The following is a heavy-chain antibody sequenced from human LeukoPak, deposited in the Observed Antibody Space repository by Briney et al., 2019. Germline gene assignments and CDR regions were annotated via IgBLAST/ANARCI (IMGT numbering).Heavy chain of an antibody. D-gene: IGHD6-6*01. Sequence: GESLKISCKGSGCSFTSYWIGWVRQMPGKGLEWMGIIYPGDSDTRYSPSFQGQVTISADKSISTAYLQWSSLKASDTAMYYCAVEYSSSGDYFDYWGQGTLVTVSS. CDR1: GCSFTSYW. CDR2: IYPGDSDT. CDR3: AVEYSSSGDYFDY. J-gene: IGHJ4*02. V-gene: IGHV5-51*01.